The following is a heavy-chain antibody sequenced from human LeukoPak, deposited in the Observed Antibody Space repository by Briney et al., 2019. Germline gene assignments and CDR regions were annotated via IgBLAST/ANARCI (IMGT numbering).Heavy chain of an antibody. CDR1: GFNFSSNS. Sequence: GGSLRLSCAASGFNFSSNSMHWVRQAPGKGLEWVSSISSSSSYIYYADSVKGRFTISRDNAKNSLYLQMNSLRAEDTAVYYCARGRSMIVVVPNDYWGQGTLVTVSS. J-gene: IGHJ4*02. V-gene: IGHV3-21*01. D-gene: IGHD3-22*01. CDR2: ISSSSSYI. CDR3: ARGRSMIVVVPNDY.